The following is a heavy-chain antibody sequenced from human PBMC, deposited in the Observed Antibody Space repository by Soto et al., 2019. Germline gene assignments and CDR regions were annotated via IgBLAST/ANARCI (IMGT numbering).Heavy chain of an antibody. CDR2: IDPSDSYT. J-gene: IGHJ6*02. Sequence: ESLKISCKGSGYSFTSYWISWVRQMPGKGLEWMGRIDPSDSYTNYSPSFQGHVTISADKSISTAYLQWSSLKASDTAMYYCARGPKGYCSSTSCYTVGWSDYQHGMDVWGQGNTVTVS. V-gene: IGHV5-10-1*01. CDR1: GYSFTSYW. CDR3: ARGPKGYCSSTSCYTVGWSDYQHGMDV. D-gene: IGHD2-2*02.